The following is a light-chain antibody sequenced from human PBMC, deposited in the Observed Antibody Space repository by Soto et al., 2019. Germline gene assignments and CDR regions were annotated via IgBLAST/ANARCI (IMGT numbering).Light chain of an antibody. CDR3: LQHNSYPYT. CDR2: AAS. CDR1: QGISKS. V-gene: IGKV1-17*03. J-gene: IGKJ2*01. Sequence: DIPMTQSPSAMSASVGDRVTITCRASQGISKSLAWFQQSPGKVPKRLIYAASTLQSGVPTRFSGSGSGTDFTLTISRLQPEDFATYYCLQHNSYPYTVGQGTKVEIK.